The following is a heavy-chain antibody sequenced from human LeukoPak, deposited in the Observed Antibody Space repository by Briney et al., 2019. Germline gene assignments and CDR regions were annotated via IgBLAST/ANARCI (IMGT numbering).Heavy chain of an antibody. CDR1: GGSVSSGNNY. CDR2: IYPSGNT. V-gene: IGHV4-61*02. Sequence: SQTLSLTCTVSGGSVSSGNNYWSWIRQPAGRGLEWIGRIYPSGNTNYTPSLKSRVSISVDTSKNQFSLKVTSVTAADTAVYYCAREWQYQFDSWGQGSLVTVSS. J-gene: IGHJ4*02. CDR3: AREWQYQFDS. D-gene: IGHD4-11*01.